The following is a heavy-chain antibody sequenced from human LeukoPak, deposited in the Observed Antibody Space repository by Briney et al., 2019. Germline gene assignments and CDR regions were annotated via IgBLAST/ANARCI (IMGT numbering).Heavy chain of an antibody. D-gene: IGHD3-3*01. Sequence: SETLSLTCLVSGEPISSYYWSWIRQAPGRGPEYIGNVYYNGNTNYNPSLKSRVAISVDASKNQFSLKVDSVTTADTAVYYCARGDYDFWSGNWRFDTWGQGTLVTVSS. CDR3: ARGDYDFWSGNWRFDT. J-gene: IGHJ4*02. CDR2: VYYNGNT. CDR1: GEPISSYY. V-gene: IGHV4-59*01.